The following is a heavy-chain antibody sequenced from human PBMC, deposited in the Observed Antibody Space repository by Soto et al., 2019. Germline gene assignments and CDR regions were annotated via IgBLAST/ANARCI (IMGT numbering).Heavy chain of an antibody. CDR3: AKDYSTVTTDPLSVVLFDY. CDR2: ITSDGRT. V-gene: IGHV3-23*01. J-gene: IGHJ4*02. CDR1: GCTFSGYA. Sequence: PVGSLSLSGSASGCTFSGYAMSWVRTAPGKGLEWVSIITSDGRTYYADSVKGRFTISRDNSKNTVYLQMNSLRAEDTAVYYCAKDYSTVTTDPLSVVLFDYWGQGALVTVSS. D-gene: IGHD4-17*01.